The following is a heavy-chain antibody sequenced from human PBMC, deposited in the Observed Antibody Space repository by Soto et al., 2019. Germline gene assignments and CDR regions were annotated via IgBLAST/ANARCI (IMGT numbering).Heavy chain of an antibody. D-gene: IGHD1-20*01. CDR1: GFSFSDYT. CDR3: ATDSGCVNNACAYDP. Sequence: EVHLVESGGGLVKPGGSLRLTCAGSGFSFSDYTMNWVRQAPGKGLEWVLSISRGSDYIFYADTVKGRFTSSRDDARNSLYLQMSSLRAEDTAVYYRATDSGCVNNACAYDPWGQGTLVSLSS. CDR2: ISRGSDYI. V-gene: IGHV3-21*01. J-gene: IGHJ5*02.